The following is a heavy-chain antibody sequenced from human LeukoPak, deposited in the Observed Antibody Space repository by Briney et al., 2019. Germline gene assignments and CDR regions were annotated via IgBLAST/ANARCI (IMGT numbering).Heavy chain of an antibody. CDR3: ARVYQGVSLFDGIDY. CDR1: GFRFNTYW. V-gene: IGHV3-7*01. D-gene: IGHD3-10*01. CDR2: IKQDGNEK. J-gene: IGHJ4*02. Sequence: GGSLRLSCAASGFRFNTYWMSWVRQAPGKGLEWVANIKQDGNEKYYADSVKGRFTISRDNGKNSLDLQMNSLRADDTAVYYCARVYQGVSLFDGIDYWGQGTLVTVSS.